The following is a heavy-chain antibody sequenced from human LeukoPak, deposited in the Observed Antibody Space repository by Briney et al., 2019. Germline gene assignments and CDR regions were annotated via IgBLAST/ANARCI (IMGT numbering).Heavy chain of an antibody. Sequence: GASVKVSCKASGYTFTSYAMHWVRQAPGQRLEWMGWINAGNGNTKYSQKFQGRVTITRDTSASTAYMELSSLRSEDTAVYYCARDLTTPQWPNYYYGMDVWGQGTTVTVSS. D-gene: IGHD3-22*01. CDR2: INAGNGNT. CDR1: GYTFTSYA. V-gene: IGHV1-3*01. CDR3: ARDLTTPQWPNYYYGMDV. J-gene: IGHJ6*02.